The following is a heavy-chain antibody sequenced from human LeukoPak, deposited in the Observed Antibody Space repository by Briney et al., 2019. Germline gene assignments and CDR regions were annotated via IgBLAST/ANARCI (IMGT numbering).Heavy chain of an antibody. V-gene: IGHV1-2*02. CDR2: INPNSGGT. CDR3: ARILRNTYSDLLTGSPRIYYFDN. J-gene: IGHJ4*02. D-gene: IGHD3-9*01. Sequence: GASVNVSCKASGYTFTGYYMHWVRQAPGQGLEWMGWINPNSGGTNYAQKFQGRVTMTRDTSISTAYMELSSLTSEDTAVYYCARILRNTYSDLLTGSPRIYYFDNWGQGTLVTVSS. CDR1: GYTFTGYY.